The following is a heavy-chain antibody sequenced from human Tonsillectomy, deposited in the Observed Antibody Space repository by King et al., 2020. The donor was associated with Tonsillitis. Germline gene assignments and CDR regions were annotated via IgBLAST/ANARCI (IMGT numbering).Heavy chain of an antibody. D-gene: IGHD1-26*01. Sequence: QLQESGPGVVKTSETLSLTCTGSGGAISRSDHFLAWIRQPPGKGLEGIGYIYDSGTIFYNPSVKSRITISGGTSENRFSLRLSSVTAADTAVYFCAIYVSGTFDYWGQGALVTVSS. CDR1: GGAISRSDHF. CDR2: IYDSGTI. J-gene: IGHJ4*02. CDR3: AIYVSGTFDY. V-gene: IGHV4-39*01.